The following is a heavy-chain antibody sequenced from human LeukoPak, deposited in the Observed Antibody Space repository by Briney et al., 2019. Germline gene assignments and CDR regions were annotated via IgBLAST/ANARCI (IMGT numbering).Heavy chain of an antibody. V-gene: IGHV3-48*01. CDR2: ISAASHGI. D-gene: IGHD3-22*01. CDR1: GFTFDTYS. CDR3: AKELLDSSGYYYVSSAFDI. J-gene: IGHJ3*02. Sequence: GGSLRLSCAASGFTFDTYSMTWVRQAPGKGLEWISHISAASHGIKYVASVKGRFTISRDNSKNTLYLQMNSLRAEDTAVYYCAKELLDSSGYYYVSSAFDIWGQGTMVTVSS.